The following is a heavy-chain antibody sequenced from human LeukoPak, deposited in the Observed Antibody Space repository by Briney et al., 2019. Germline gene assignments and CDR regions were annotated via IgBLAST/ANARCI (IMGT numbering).Heavy chain of an antibody. J-gene: IGHJ5*01. CDR1: GYTFTGYY. CDR2: VNPNSGDT. CDR3: ARASGSYWWFDS. V-gene: IGHV1-2*02. D-gene: IGHD1-26*01. Sequence: WASVKVSCKASGYTFTGYYLHWVRQAPGQGLEWMGCVNPNSGDTNYAQKFQGSVTMTRDTSISTVYMELSRLRSDDTAVYYCARASGSYWWFDSWGQGTRVTVSS.